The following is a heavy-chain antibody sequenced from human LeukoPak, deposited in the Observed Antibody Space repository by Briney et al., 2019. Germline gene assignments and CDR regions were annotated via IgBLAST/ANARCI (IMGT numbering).Heavy chain of an antibody. D-gene: IGHD3-3*01. Sequence: GGSLRLSCAASGFTFSSYAMHWVRQAPGKGLEWVAVISYDGSNKYYADSVKGRFTISRDNSKNTLYLQMNSLRAEDTAVYYCARVTGKYYDFWSGYQPLPLYFDYWGQGTLVTVSS. CDR2: ISYDGSNK. V-gene: IGHV3-30*14. J-gene: IGHJ4*02. CDR3: ARVTGKYYDFWSGYQPLPLYFDY. CDR1: GFTFSSYA.